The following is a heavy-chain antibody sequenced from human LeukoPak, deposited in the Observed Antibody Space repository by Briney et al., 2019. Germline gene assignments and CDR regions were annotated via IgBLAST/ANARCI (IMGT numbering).Heavy chain of an antibody. J-gene: IGHJ5*02. V-gene: IGHV4-4*07. CDR1: GGSISSYY. CDR3: ARGPQYCSSTSCHQFDP. CDR2: IYTSGST. Sequence: SETLSLTCTVSGGSISSYYWSWIRQPAGKGLEWIGRIYTSGSTNYNPSLKSRVPMLVDTSKNQFSLKLSSVTAADTAVYYCARGPQYCSSTSCHQFDPWGQGTLVTVSS. D-gene: IGHD2-2*01.